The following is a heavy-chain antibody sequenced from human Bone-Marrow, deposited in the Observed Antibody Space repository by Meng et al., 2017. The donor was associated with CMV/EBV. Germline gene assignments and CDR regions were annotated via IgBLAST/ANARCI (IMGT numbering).Heavy chain of an antibody. CDR1: GGSITSSNYY. Sequence: LRFSCTVSGGSITSSNYYWGWIRQPPGKGLEWIGEINHSGSTNYNPSLKSRVTISVDTSKNQFSLKLSSVTAADTAVYYCAAGTFVVVPAGIEFWGQGTLVTVSS. J-gene: IGHJ4*02. CDR3: AAGTFVVVPAGIEF. V-gene: IGHV4-39*07. D-gene: IGHD2-2*02. CDR2: INHSGST.